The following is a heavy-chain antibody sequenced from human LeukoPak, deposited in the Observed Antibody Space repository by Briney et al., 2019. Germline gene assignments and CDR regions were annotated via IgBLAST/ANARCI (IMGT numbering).Heavy chain of an antibody. CDR2: IIPILGIA. Sequence: SVKVSCKASGGTFSSYAISWVRQAPGQGLEWMGRIIPILGIANYAQKFQGRVTITADKSTSTAYMELSSLRSEDTAVYYCASLIWEGYDSSGYLDYWGQGTLVTVSS. CDR1: GGTFSSYA. J-gene: IGHJ4*02. V-gene: IGHV1-69*04. CDR3: ASLIWEGYDSSGYLDY. D-gene: IGHD3-22*01.